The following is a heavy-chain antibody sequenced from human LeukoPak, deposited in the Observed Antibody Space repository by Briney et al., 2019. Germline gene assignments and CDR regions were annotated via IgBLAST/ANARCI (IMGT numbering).Heavy chain of an antibody. J-gene: IGHJ4*02. CDR2: ISADNGNT. CDR3: ARVKDEGLPSSEP. CDR1: GYTFTSYA. Sequence: ASVKVSCKASGYTFTSYAMNWVRQAPGQGLEWMGWISADNGNTNYAQKLQGRVTMTTDTSTSTAYMELRSLRSDDTAVYYCARVKDEGLPSSEPWGQGTLVTVSS. V-gene: IGHV1-18*01. D-gene: IGHD3-3*01.